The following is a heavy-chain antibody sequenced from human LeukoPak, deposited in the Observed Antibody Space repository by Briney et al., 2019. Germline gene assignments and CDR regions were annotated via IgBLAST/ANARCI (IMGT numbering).Heavy chain of an antibody. CDR1: GGSFSGYY. V-gene: IGHV4-34*01. D-gene: IGHD4/OR15-4a*01. Sequence: SETLSLTCAVYGGSFSGYYWSWIRQPPGKELEWIGEINHSGSTNYNPSLKSRVTISVDTSKNQFSLKLSSVTAADTAVYYCATYGGSDYWGQGTLVTVSS. CDR2: INHSGST. CDR3: ATYGGSDY. J-gene: IGHJ4*02.